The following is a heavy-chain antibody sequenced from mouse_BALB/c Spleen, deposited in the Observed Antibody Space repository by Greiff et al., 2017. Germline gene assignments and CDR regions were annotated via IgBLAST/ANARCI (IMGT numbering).Heavy chain of an antibody. CDR3: ARDQDGYYAMDY. CDR2: IWAGGST. CDR1: GFSLTSYG. D-gene: IGHD2-3*01. Sequence: VQGVESGPGLVAPSQSLSITCTVSGFSLTSYGVHWVRQPPGKGLEWLGVIWAGGSTNYNSALMSRLSISKDNSKSQVFLKMNSLQTDDTAMYYCARDQDGYYAMDYWGQGTSVTVSS. V-gene: IGHV2-9*02. J-gene: IGHJ4*01.